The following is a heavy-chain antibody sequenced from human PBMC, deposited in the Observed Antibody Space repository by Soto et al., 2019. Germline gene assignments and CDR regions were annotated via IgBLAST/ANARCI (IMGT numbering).Heavy chain of an antibody. Sequence: EVHLLESGGGLIQPGGSLRLSCAASGFTFSSYGMGWVRQAPGKGLGWVSAITDSGSSTFYADSVRGRFTISRDISKKTLYLQMNSLRAEDTAVYYCAKEGTAGVVVTTFDYWGQGTLVTVSS. J-gene: IGHJ4*02. V-gene: IGHV3-23*01. CDR3: AKEGTAGVVVTTFDY. CDR1: GFTFSSYG. CDR2: ITDSGSST. D-gene: IGHD2-21*02.